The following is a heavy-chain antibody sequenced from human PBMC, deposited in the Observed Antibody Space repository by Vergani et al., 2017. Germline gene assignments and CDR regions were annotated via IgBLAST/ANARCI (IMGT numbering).Heavy chain of an antibody. CDR3: TRLAGTLN. CDR2: INSDGSTT. CDR1: GFTFSSYW. V-gene: IGHV3-74*01. J-gene: IGHJ4*02. D-gene: IGHD6-19*01. Sequence: EVQLVESGGGLAQPGWSLRLSCAASGFTFSSYWMHWVRQAPGKGLVWVSRINSDGSTTSYADSVKGRFTISRDNAKNTLYLQMNSLRVEDTAIYYCTRLAGTLNWGQGTLVTVSS.